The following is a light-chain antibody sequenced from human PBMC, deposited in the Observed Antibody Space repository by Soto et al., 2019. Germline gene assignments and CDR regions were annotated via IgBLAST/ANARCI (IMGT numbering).Light chain of an antibody. CDR3: SSYIASSTSVA. Sequence: QSALTQPASVSGSPGQSITISCTGTSSDVGGYNFVSWYQHHPGKAPKLMIYDVSNRPSGVSNRFSGSKSGNTASLPISGLQAEDEADYYCSSYIASSTSVAFGGGTKLTVL. J-gene: IGLJ2*01. CDR2: DVS. V-gene: IGLV2-14*03. CDR1: SSDVGGYNF.